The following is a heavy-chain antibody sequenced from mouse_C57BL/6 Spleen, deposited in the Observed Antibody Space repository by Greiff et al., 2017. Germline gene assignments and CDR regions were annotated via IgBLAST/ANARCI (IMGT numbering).Heavy chain of an antibody. CDR3: AREGGASKAMDY. Sequence: VKLQESGAELVKPGASVKISCKASGYAFSSYWMNWVKQRPGKGLEWIGQIYPGDGDTNYNGKFKGKATLTADKSSSTAYMQLSSLTSEDSAVYCCAREGGASKAMDYWGQGTSVTVSS. V-gene: IGHV1-80*01. CDR1: GYAFSSYW. J-gene: IGHJ4*01. D-gene: IGHD2-10*02. CDR2: IYPGDGDT.